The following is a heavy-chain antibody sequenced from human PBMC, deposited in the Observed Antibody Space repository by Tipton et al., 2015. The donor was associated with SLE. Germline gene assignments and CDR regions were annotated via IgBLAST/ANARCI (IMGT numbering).Heavy chain of an antibody. CDR2: ISNDGSNK. CDR3: ARGGYCSGGSCPRAFDI. V-gene: IGHV3-30*03. J-gene: IGHJ3*02. D-gene: IGHD2-15*01. Sequence: SLRLSCAASGFTFSTYAMYWVRQAPGKGLDWVAAISNDGSNKFYGDSVKGRFTISRDNAKNSLYLQMNSLRAEDTAVYYCARGGYCSGGSCPRAFDIWGQGTMVTVSS. CDR1: GFTFSTYA.